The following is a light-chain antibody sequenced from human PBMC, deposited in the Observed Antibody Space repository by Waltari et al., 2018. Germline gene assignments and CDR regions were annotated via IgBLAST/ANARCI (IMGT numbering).Light chain of an antibody. CDR1: QSVRVN. V-gene: IGKV3D-15*01. CDR3: QQYDVWPLT. CDR2: SAS. Sequence: EIVLTQSPATLSVSPGERATLSCRASQSVRVNLAWYQQKSGQAPRLLIYSASTRAADIPSRSSGSGSGTDFTLTFSLQSEDFAVYFCQQYDVWPLTFGGGTKVESK. J-gene: IGKJ4*01.